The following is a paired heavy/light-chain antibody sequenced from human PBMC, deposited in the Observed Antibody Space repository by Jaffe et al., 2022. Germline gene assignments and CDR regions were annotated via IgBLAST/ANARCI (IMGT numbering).Light chain of an antibody. V-gene: IGKV1-16*02. Sequence: DIQMTQSPSSLFASVGDRVTITCRASRDISNYLAWFQQKPGKAPKSLIYDASSLQRGVPPKFSGSGSGTDFTLTISSLQPEDFATYFCQQYNSYPLTFGGGTKVEIK. CDR2: DAS. J-gene: IGKJ4*01. CDR3: QQYNSYPLT. CDR1: RDISNY.
Heavy chain of an antibody. V-gene: IGHV4-38-2*01. J-gene: IGHJ4*02. D-gene: IGHD3-10*01. Sequence: QVQLQESGPGLVKPSETLSLNCSVSGYSIRSDYYWDWIRQPPGKGLEWIGNIYHSGSTSYNPSLKSRVTISVDTSKNQFSLKLSSVTAADTAFYYCARRVRVPRGVSLGHFGYWGQGALVTVSS. CDR3: ARRVRVPRGVSLGHFGY. CDR1: GYSIRSDYY. CDR2: IYHSGST.